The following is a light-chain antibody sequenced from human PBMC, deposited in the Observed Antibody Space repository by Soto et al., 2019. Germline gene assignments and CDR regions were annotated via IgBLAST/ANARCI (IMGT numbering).Light chain of an antibody. Sequence: DIPMTQSPSSLSASVGDRVTITCRGSQSISSYLNWYQQKPGKAPKLLIYAASSLQSGVPSRFTGSGSGTDFTLTISSLQPEDFATYYCQQSYSTPWTFGQGTKVEIK. V-gene: IGKV1-39*01. CDR3: QQSYSTPWT. CDR2: AAS. CDR1: QSISSY. J-gene: IGKJ1*01.